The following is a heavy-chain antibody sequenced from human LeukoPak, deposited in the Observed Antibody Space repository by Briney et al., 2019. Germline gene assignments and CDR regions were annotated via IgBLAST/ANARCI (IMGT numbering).Heavy chain of an antibody. CDR1: GFTFSSYA. J-gene: IGHJ4*02. CDR2: ISYDGSNK. Sequence: GGSLRLSCAASGFTFSSYAMHRVRQAPGKGLEWVAVISYDGSNKYYADSVKGRFTISRDNSKNTLYLQMNSLRAEDTAVYYCARGQSSGWAEGSYYFDYWGQGTLVTVSS. CDR3: ARGQSSGWAEGSYYFDY. D-gene: IGHD6-19*01. V-gene: IGHV3-30-3*01.